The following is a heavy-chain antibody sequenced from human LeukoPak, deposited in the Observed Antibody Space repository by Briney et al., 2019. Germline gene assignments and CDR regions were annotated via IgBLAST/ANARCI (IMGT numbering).Heavy chain of an antibody. J-gene: IGHJ4*02. Sequence: SVKVSCKASGGTFSNYAISWVRQAPGQGLEWMGVIFPIFGTANYAQKFQGRVTITADESTSTPYMELSSLRAEDTAVYYCARASYYYDSSGYPGYYYDYWGQGTLVTVSS. CDR1: GGTFSNYA. CDR2: IFPIFGTA. CDR3: ARASYYYDSSGYPGYYYDY. V-gene: IGHV1-69*13. D-gene: IGHD3-22*01.